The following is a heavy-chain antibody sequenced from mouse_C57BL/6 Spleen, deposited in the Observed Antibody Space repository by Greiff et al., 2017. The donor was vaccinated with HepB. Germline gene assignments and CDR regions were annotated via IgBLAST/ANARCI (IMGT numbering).Heavy chain of an antibody. V-gene: IGHV1-61*01. D-gene: IGHD2-4*01. CDR2: IYPSDSET. CDR1: GYTFTSYW. CDR3: ARGGVYYDLYYAMDY. Sequence: QVQLQQPGAELVRPGSSVKLSCKASGYTFTSYWMDWVKQRPGQGLEWIGNIYPSDSETHYNQKFKDKATLTVDKSSSTAYMQLSSLTSEDSAVYYCARGGVYYDLYYAMDYWGQGTSVTVSS. J-gene: IGHJ4*01.